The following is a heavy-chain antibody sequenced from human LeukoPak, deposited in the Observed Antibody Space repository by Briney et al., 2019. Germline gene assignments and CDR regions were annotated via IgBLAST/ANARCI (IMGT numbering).Heavy chain of an antibody. Sequence: GESLKISCRASGYSFTAYWIGWVRQMPGKGLEWMGIIYPGDSTTKYSPAFQGQVTISADKSINTAYVQWSSLTGSGTALYYCARHGVAATGPDYWGLGTPVTVSS. J-gene: IGHJ4*02. CDR1: GYSFTAYW. CDR3: ARHGVAATGPDY. CDR2: IYPGDSTT. V-gene: IGHV5-51*01. D-gene: IGHD6-13*01.